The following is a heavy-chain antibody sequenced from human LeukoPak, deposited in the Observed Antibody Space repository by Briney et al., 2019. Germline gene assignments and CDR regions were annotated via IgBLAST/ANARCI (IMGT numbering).Heavy chain of an antibody. Sequence: ASVKVSCKVSGYTLTELSMHWVRQAPGKGLEWMGGFDPEDGETIYAQKFQGRATMTEDTSTDTAYMELSSLRSEDTAVYYCATDPVYYYGSGSYYLDYWGQGTLVTVSS. CDR3: ATDPVYYYGSGSYYLDY. V-gene: IGHV1-24*01. CDR2: FDPEDGET. CDR1: GYTLTELS. J-gene: IGHJ4*02. D-gene: IGHD3-10*01.